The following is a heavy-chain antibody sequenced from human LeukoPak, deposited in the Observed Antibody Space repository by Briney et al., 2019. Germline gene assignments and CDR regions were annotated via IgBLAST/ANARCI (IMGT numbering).Heavy chain of an antibody. CDR1: GFTFSSYA. D-gene: IGHD3-22*01. Sequence: RGSLRVSCAASGFTFSSYAMSWVRQAPGKGLEWVSAISGSGGSTYYADSVKGRFTISRDNSKNTLYLQMNSLRAEDTAVYYCAKGDTYYYDSSGYNYAYWGQGTLVTVSS. CDR2: ISGSGGST. CDR3: AKGDTYYYDSSGYNYAY. J-gene: IGHJ4*02. V-gene: IGHV3-23*01.